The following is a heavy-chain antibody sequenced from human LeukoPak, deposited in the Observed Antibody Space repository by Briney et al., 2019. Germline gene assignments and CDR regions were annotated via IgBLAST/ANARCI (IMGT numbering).Heavy chain of an antibody. CDR2: ISSSSSTI. CDR1: GFTFDSYA. CDR3: ARDSEAVDIVVVPAAPFP. V-gene: IGHV3-48*04. J-gene: IGHJ5*02. D-gene: IGHD2-2*01. Sequence: GGSLRLSCAASGFTFDSYAMHWVRQAPGKGLEWVSYISSSSSTIYYADSVKGRFTISRDNAKNSLYLQMNSLRAEDTAVYYCARDSEAVDIVVVPAAPFPWGQGTLVTVSS.